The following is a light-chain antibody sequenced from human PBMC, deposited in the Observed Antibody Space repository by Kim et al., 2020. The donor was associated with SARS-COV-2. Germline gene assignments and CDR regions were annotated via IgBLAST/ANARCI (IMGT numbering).Light chain of an antibody. Sequence: DMQMTQSPSFVSASIGDRVTITCRASQHISSWLAWYQQKPGRAPSLLIYGASILQSGVPSRFSGSGFGTDFTLTINSLQPEHSATYFYHQANTFPFTFRPGTKVDIK. CDR1: QHISSW. J-gene: IGKJ3*01. CDR3: HQANTFPFT. CDR2: GAS. V-gene: IGKV1-12*01.